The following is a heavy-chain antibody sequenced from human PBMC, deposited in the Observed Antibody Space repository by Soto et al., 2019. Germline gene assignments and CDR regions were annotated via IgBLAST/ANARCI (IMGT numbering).Heavy chain of an antibody. CDR2: IIPIFGTA. J-gene: IGHJ6*02. CDR3: ARDDKAYYYDSSGPLYYGMDV. CDR1: GGTFSSYA. D-gene: IGHD3-22*01. V-gene: IGHV1-69*13. Sequence: SVKVSCKASGGTFSSYAISWVRQAPGQGLEWMGGIIPIFGTANYAQKFQGRVTITADESTSTAYMELSSLRSEDTAVYYCARDDKAYYYDSSGPLYYGMDVWGQGTTVTVSS.